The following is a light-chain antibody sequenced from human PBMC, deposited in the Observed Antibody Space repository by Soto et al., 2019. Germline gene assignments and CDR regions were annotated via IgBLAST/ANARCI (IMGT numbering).Light chain of an antibody. Sequence: EIVLTQSPGTLSLSPGERATLYCRASQSVTSSFLAWYQQKPGQAPRLLIYGASSRATGIPDRFSGSGSGADFTLTISGLEPEDFAVYYCQQYGSSRWTFGQGTKVDIK. CDR1: QSVTSSF. CDR2: GAS. CDR3: QQYGSSRWT. V-gene: IGKV3-20*01. J-gene: IGKJ1*01.